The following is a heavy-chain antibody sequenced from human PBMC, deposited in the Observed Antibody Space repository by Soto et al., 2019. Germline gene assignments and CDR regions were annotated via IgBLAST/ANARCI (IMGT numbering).Heavy chain of an antibody. CDR3: AKDLGFCSGGSCYSEGYFDD. D-gene: IGHD2-15*01. CDR1: GFTFSTYG. CDR2: VSYDGSNK. Sequence: GGSLRLSCAASGFTFSTYGMHWVRQAPGKGLEWVALVSYDGSNKNYADSVKGRFAISRDNSKNTLYLQMNMLRTEDTAVYYCAKDLGFCSGGSCYSEGYFDDWGQGALVTVSS. J-gene: IGHJ4*02. V-gene: IGHV3-30*18.